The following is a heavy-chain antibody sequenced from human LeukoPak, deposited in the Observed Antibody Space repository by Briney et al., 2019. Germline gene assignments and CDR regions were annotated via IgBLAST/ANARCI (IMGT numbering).Heavy chain of an antibody. J-gene: IGHJ3*02. CDR3: ARVEGDYGGNSVAFDI. D-gene: IGHD4-23*01. CDR1: GGSNSSSSYY. CDR2: IYYSGST. V-gene: IGHV4-39*07. Sequence: PSETLSLTCTVSGGSNSSSSYYWGWIRQPPGKGLEWIGSIYYSGSTYYNPSLKSRVTISVDTSKNQFSLKLSSVTAADTAVYYCARVEGDYGGNSVAFDIWGQGTMVTVSS.